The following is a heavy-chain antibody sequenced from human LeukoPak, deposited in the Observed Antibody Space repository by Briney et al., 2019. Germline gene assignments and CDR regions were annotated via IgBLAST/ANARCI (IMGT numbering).Heavy chain of an antibody. CDR1: GFTFSTYS. J-gene: IGHJ3*01. V-gene: IGHV3-21*01. CDR3: ARGGSINWFHAFHL. Sequence: PGESLRLSCAASGFTFSTYSMNWVRQAPGRGLEWVSSITTSTTVPHIFYADSVTGRFTISRDNADNSLFLQMNSLRAEDTAVYYCARGGSINWFHAFHLWGQGTMVTVSS. D-gene: IGHD6-13*01. CDR2: ITTSTTVPHI.